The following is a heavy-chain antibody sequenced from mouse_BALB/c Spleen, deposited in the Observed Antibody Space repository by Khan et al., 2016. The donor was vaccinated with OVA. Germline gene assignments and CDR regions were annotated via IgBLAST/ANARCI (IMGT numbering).Heavy chain of an antibody. CDR2: INPNNGDT. V-gene: IGHV1-26*01. CDR3: ARSDYASFAY. J-gene: IGHJ3*01. D-gene: IGHD2-4*01. Sequence: VRLQQSGPELVKPGASVKMSCMASGYTFTDYYMKWVKQSPGKSLEWIGDINPNNGDTFYNQKFKGKATLTVDKSSSTAYMQLNSLTSEDSAVYYCARSDYASFAYWGQGTLVTVSA. CDR1: GYTFTDYY.